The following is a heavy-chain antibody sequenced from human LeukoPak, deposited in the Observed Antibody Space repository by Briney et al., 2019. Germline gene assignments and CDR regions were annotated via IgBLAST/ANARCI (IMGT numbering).Heavy chain of an antibody. J-gene: IGHJ3*02. Sequence: VXXSXKASGXTFTXYXXDWVRQAXGQGXEWMGWMNPNSGNTGYAQKFQGRVTITRNTSISTAYMELSSLRSEDTAVYYCARGSLVDAFDIWGQGTMVTISS. CDR1: GXTFTXYX. CDR2: MNPNSGNT. D-gene: IGHD6-6*01. V-gene: IGHV1-8*03. CDR3: ARGSLVDAFDI.